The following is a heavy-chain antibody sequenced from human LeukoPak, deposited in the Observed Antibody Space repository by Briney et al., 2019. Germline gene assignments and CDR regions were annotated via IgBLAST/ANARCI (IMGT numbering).Heavy chain of an antibody. Sequence: GGSLRLSCAASGFTFSSYGMHWVRQAPGKGLEWVAVIWYDGSNKYYADSVKGRFTISRDNSKSTLYLQMNSLRAEDTAVYYCASHYDSSGFDYWGQGTLVTVSS. CDR3: ASHYDSSGFDY. V-gene: IGHV3-33*01. J-gene: IGHJ4*02. CDR2: IWYDGSNK. CDR1: GFTFSSYG. D-gene: IGHD3-22*01.